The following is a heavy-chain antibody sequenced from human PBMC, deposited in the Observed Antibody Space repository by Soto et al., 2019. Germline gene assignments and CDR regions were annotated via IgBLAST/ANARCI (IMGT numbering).Heavy chain of an antibody. CDR2: MNPSNGNT. CDR3: ARDSAAVAGSNDY. Sequence: QVQLVQSGAEVKKPGASVKISCKASGYTFTNYDINWVRQATGQGLEWMGWMNPSNGNTDYAQKFQGRVTMTRNNSTRTAYMELGSLTSEDTAVYYCARDSAAVAGSNDYWGQGTLVTVSS. CDR1: GYTFTNYD. J-gene: IGHJ4*02. V-gene: IGHV1-8*01. D-gene: IGHD6-19*01.